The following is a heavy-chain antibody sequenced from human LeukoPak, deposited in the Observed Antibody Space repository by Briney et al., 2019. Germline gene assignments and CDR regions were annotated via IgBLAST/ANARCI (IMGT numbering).Heavy chain of an antibody. CDR1: GFTFDDYA. CDR2: ISWNSGSI. D-gene: IGHD5-12*01. V-gene: IGHV3-9*01. CDR3: AKDIRATMSYFDY. J-gene: IGHJ4*02. Sequence: SGGSLRLSCAASGFTFDDYAMPWVRQAPGKGLEWVSGISWNSGSIGYADSVKGRFTISRDNAKNSLYLQMNSLRAEDTALYYCAKDIRATMSYFDYWGQGTLVTVSS.